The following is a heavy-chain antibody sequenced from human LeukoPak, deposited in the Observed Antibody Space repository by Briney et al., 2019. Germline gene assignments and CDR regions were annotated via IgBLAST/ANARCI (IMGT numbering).Heavy chain of an antibody. Sequence: GGSLRLSCAASGFTFSSYAMHWVRQAPGKGLEWVAVVSYDGSNKYYADSVKGRFTISRDNSKNTLYLQMNSLRAEDTAVYYCARGKVIRNAFDIWGQGTMVTVSS. CDR2: VSYDGSNK. D-gene: IGHD2-21*01. CDR3: ARGKVIRNAFDI. CDR1: GFTFSSYA. J-gene: IGHJ3*02. V-gene: IGHV3-30-3*01.